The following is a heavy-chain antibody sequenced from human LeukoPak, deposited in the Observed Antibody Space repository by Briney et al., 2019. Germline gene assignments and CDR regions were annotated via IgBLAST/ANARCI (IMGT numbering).Heavy chain of an antibody. D-gene: IGHD5-24*01. CDR2: LHHSGST. J-gene: IGHJ4*02. V-gene: IGHV4-59*01. Sequence: SETLSLTCTVSGDSISSYYWSWIRQSPGNGLEWIGYLHHSGSTNYNPSLKSRVSMSIDTSTNQFSLKLSSVTAADTALYYCARRDGPFDFWGQGTLVSVSS. CDR3: ARRDGPFDF. CDR1: GDSISSYY.